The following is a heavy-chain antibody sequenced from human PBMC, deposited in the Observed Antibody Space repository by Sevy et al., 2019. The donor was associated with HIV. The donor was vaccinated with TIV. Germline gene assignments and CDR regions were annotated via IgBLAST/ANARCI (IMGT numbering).Heavy chain of an antibody. CDR1: GGSISSYY. D-gene: IGHD3-22*01. V-gene: IGHV4-59*01. CDR2: ICYSGST. Sequence: SETLSLTCTVSGGSISSYYWSWIRQPPGKGLEWIGYICYSGSTNYNPSLKSRVTISVDTSKNQFSLKLSSVTAADTAVYYCARIAPDSSGFDGGAFDIWGQGTMVTVSS. J-gene: IGHJ3*02. CDR3: ARIAPDSSGFDGGAFDI.